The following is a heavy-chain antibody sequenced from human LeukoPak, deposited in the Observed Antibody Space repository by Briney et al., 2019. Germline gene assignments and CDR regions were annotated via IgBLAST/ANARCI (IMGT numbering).Heavy chain of an antibody. CDR3: AREVGGYSSSFTNWFDP. V-gene: IGHV1-8*01. D-gene: IGHD6-6*01. J-gene: IGHJ5*02. CDR2: MNPNSGNT. CDR1: GYTFTSYD. Sequence: ASVKVSCKASGYTFTSYDINWVRQATGQGLEWMGWMNPNSGNTGYAQKFQGRVTMTRNTSISTAYVELSSLRSEDTAVYYCAREVGGYSSSFTNWFDPWGQGILVTISS.